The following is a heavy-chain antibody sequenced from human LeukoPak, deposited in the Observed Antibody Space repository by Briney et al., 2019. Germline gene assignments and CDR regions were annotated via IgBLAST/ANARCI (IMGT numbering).Heavy chain of an antibody. V-gene: IGHV1-46*01. CDR3: ARDRELRIGYYFDY. CDR2: INPSGGST. J-gene: IGHJ4*02. D-gene: IGHD1-7*01. Sequence: ASVKVSCKASGYTFTSYFMYWVRQAPGQGLEWMGIINPSGGSTTYAQKFQGRVTMTRAMSTSTVYMELSRLRSEDTAVYYCARDRELRIGYYFDYWGQGTLVTVSS. CDR1: GYTFTSYF.